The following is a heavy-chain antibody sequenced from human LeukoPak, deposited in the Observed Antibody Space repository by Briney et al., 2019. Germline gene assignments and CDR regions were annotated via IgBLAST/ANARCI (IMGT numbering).Heavy chain of an antibody. Sequence: SETLSLTCAVYGGSFSGYYWSWIRQPPGKGLEWIGEINHSGSTNYNPSLKSRVTISVDTSKNQFPLKLSSVTAADTAVYYCARRGDSLKIAKYYFDYWGQGTLVTVSS. CDR2: INHSGST. CDR3: ARRGDSLKIAKYYFDY. J-gene: IGHJ4*02. D-gene: IGHD5-18*01. CDR1: GGSFSGYY. V-gene: IGHV4-34*01.